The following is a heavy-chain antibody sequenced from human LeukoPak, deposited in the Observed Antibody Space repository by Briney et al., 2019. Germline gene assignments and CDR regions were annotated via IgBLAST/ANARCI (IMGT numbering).Heavy chain of an antibody. CDR1: GFTFSSHW. D-gene: IGHD2-15*01. Sequence: GSLRLSCAASGFTFSSHWMSWVRQAPGKGLEWVANMKQDGSQKYYADSVKGRFTISRDNAKNSLYLQMNSLRAEDTAVYYCARVLPWSYYFDSWGQGALVTVSS. CDR2: MKQDGSQK. J-gene: IGHJ4*02. CDR3: ARVLPWSYYFDS. V-gene: IGHV3-7*01.